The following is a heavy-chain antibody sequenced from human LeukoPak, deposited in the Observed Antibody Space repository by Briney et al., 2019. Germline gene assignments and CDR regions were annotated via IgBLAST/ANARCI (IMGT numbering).Heavy chain of an antibody. D-gene: IGHD3-9*01. CDR2: ISYDGSNK. Sequence: GGSLRLSCAASGFTFSSYAMHWVRQAPGKGLEWVAVISYDGSNKYYADSVKGRFTISRDNSKNTLYLQMNSLRAEDTAVYYCARYFDYWGQGTLVTVSS. CDR1: GFTFSSYA. J-gene: IGHJ4*02. CDR3: ARYFDY. V-gene: IGHV3-30-3*01.